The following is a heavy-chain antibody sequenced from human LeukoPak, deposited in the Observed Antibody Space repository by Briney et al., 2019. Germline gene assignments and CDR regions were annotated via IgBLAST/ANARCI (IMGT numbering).Heavy chain of an antibody. J-gene: IGHJ4*02. V-gene: IGHV3-74*01. CDR3: ASTSYYYDSSGYYDY. CDR1: GFTFSSYW. Sequence: GGSLRLSCAASGFTFSSYWMHWVRQAPGKGLVWVSRINSDGSSTSYADSVKGRFTISRDNAKNTLYLQMNSLRAEDTAVYYCASTSYYYDSSGYYDYWGQGTLVTVSS. D-gene: IGHD3-22*01. CDR2: INSDGSST.